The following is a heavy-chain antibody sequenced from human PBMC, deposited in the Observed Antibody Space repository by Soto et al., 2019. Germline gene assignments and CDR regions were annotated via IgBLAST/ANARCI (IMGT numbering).Heavy chain of an antibody. V-gene: IGHV1-18*01. D-gene: IGHD3-16*01. J-gene: IGHJ4*02. Sequence: QVQLVQSGAEVKKPGASVKVSCKTSGYTFTNFGLSWVRQAPGQGLEWMGWISAYNGNTNYAQNFQGRVTMTTDTSMSTAYMELSSLRPDDTAVYCCARGGTPSDYWAREPWSPSPQ. CDR3: ARGGTPSDY. CDR1: GYTFTNFG. CDR2: ISAYNGNT.